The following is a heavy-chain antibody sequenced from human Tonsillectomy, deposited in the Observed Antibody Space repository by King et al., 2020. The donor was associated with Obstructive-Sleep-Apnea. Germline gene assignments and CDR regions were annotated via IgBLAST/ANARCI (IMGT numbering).Heavy chain of an antibody. V-gene: IGHV4-34*01. CDR2: INHSGST. J-gene: IGHJ5*02. D-gene: IGHD3-10*01. CDR1: GGSFSGYY. CDR3: ARGAPPPRITMVRGVRRAIDP. Sequence: VQLQQWGAGLLKPSETLSLTCAVYGGSFSGYYWSWIRQPPGKGLEWIGEINHSGSTNYNPSLKSRVTISVDTSKNQFSLKLSSVTAADTAVYYCARGAPPPRITMVRGVRRAIDPWGQGTLVTVSS.